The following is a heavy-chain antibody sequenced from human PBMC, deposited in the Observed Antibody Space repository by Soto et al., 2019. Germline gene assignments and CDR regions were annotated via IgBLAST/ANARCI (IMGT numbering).Heavy chain of an antibody. V-gene: IGHV3-21*01. CDR2: ISSSGTYI. Sequence: GGSLRRSCEASGFTFNYYSMDWVRQAPEKGLEWVSSISSSGTYIYYADSVKGRFAISRDNANNVMYLQMDTLRAEDTAVYYCVRAGHVFDVHYYGMDLWGQGTTVTVAS. D-gene: IGHD3-10*01. J-gene: IGHJ6*02. CDR1: GFTFNYYS. CDR3: VRAGHVFDVHYYGMDL.